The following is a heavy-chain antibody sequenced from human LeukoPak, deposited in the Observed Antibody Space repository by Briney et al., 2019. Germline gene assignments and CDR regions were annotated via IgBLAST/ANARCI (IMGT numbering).Heavy chain of an antibody. J-gene: IGHJ4*02. CDR3: ARERYSGYDSWFR. CDR2: IYYSGST. D-gene: IGHD5-12*01. V-gene: IGHV4-31*03. CDR1: GGSISSGGYY. Sequence: PSQTLSLTCTVSGGSISSGGYYWSWIRQHPGKGLEWIGYIYYSGSTYYNPSLKSRVTISVDTSKNQFSLKLSSVTAADTAVYYCARERYSGYDSWFRWGQGTLVTVSS.